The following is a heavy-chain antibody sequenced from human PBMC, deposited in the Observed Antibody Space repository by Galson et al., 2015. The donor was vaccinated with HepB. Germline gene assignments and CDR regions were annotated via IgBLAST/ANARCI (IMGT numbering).Heavy chain of an antibody. D-gene: IGHD6-13*01. CDR1: GFSFRNTW. J-gene: IGHJ4*02. CDR2: INEAGPRR. CDR3: AAAAE. Sequence: SLRLSCAASGFSFRNTWMSWVRQAPGTGLEWLAKINEAGPRRDYVDSVKGRFTISRDNTKDSLALQMNSLSGADTAVDYFAAAAEWGQGTQVTVSS. V-gene: IGHV3-7*03.